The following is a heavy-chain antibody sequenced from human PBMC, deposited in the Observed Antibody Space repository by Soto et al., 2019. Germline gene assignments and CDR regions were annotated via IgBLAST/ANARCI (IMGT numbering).Heavy chain of an antibody. CDR1: GFTFSSYA. V-gene: IGHV3-30-3*01. D-gene: IGHD3-9*01. CDR2: ISYDGSNK. J-gene: IGHJ6*02. CDR3: ARDKVIVVPPPGYSNYHYYYYGMDV. Sequence: PXGSLRLSCAAAGFTFSSYAMHWVRQAPGKGLDWVAVISYDGSNKYYADSVKGRFTISRDNSKNTLYLQMNSLRAEDTAVYYCARDKVIVVPPPGYSNYHYYYYGMDVWGQGTTVTVSS.